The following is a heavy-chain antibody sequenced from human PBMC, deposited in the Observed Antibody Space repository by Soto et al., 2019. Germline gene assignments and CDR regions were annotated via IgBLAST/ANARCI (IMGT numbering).Heavy chain of an antibody. V-gene: IGHV3-23*01. Sequence: VQLLESGGGLAQPGGSLRLSCAASGFAFSSHPMSWVRQAPEKGLEWVSGISDSGGITYNADSVKGRFTNSRDNSKNTMYLQMNSRRAEDTAVYYCARRAIGSSRAFDIWGQGTMVTVSS. D-gene: IGHD6-6*01. CDR1: GFAFSSHP. J-gene: IGHJ3*02. CDR3: ARRAIGSSRAFDI. CDR2: ISDSGGIT.